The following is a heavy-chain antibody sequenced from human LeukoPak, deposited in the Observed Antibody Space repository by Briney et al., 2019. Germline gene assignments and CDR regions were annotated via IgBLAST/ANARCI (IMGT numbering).Heavy chain of an antibody. CDR2: IYSGGYT. V-gene: IGHV3-53*01. CDR1: GFTVNNNY. CDR3: ARDLPANCVNGVCLGSAFDP. D-gene: IGHD2-8*01. Sequence: GGSLRLSCAASGFTVNNNYMSWVRQAPGRGLEWVSVIYSGGYTYYAGSVKGRFTISRDNSKNTLYLQMNSLRAEDTAVYYCARDLPANCVNGVCLGSAFDPWGQGTLVTVSS. J-gene: IGHJ5*02.